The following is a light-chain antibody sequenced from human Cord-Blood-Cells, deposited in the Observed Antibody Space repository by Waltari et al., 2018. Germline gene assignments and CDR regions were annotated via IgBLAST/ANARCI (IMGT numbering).Light chain of an antibody. CDR1: SSDVGGYNY. Sequence: QSALTQPASVSGSPGQSIPISCTGPSSDVGGYNYVSWYQQHPGKAPKLMIYDVSNRPSGVSNRFSGSKSGNTASLTISGLQAEDEADYYCSSYTSSSVVFGGGTKLTVL. CDR2: DVS. J-gene: IGLJ2*01. CDR3: SSYTSSSVV. V-gene: IGLV2-14*01.